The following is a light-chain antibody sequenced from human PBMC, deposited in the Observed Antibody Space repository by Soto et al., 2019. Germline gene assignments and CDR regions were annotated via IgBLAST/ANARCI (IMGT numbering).Light chain of an antibody. CDR2: GAF. J-gene: IGKJ4*01. CDR3: QQYHKWPLT. Sequence: EIVMTQSPATLSVSPGEGATLSCWASQSVAGNLAWYQQKPGQAPRLLIYGAFTRATGIPATFSGSGSGTEFTLTISRLQSEDFAVYYCQQYHKWPLTFGGGTKVEIK. V-gene: IGKV3-15*01. CDR1: QSVAGN.